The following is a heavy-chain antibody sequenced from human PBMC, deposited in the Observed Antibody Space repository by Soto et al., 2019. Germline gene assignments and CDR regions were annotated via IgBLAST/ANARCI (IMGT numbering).Heavy chain of an antibody. Sequence: QVQLVQSGAEVKRPGASVKVSCKASGYMFTGFYLHWVRQAPGQGLEWMGWINPNKGVTTYAKNFQGRVTMTRDSSFSTAYMELTSLRSDDTAIYFCAAAATPVAGRHPDFWGQGTLVTVS. CDR2: INPNKGVT. CDR1: GYMFTGFY. J-gene: IGHJ4*02. D-gene: IGHD6-19*01. CDR3: AAAATPVAGRHPDF. V-gene: IGHV1-2*02.